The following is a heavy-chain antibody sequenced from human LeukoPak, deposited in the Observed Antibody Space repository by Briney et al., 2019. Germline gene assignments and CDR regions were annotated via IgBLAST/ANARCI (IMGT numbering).Heavy chain of an antibody. Sequence: GGSLRLSCAASAFTFSSYAMHWVRQAPGKGLEWVAAISYDETNKFYADSVKGRFTISRDNSKKTLFLQMNSLRAEDTALYYCARDYCSRTSCLGMDVRGRGTTVTVSS. J-gene: IGHJ6*02. CDR3: ARDYCSRTSCLGMDV. D-gene: IGHD2-2*01. CDR1: AFTFSSYA. CDR2: ISYDETNK. V-gene: IGHV3-30-3*01.